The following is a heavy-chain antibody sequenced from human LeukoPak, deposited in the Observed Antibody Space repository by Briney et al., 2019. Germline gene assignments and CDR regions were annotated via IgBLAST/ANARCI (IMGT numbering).Heavy chain of an antibody. CDR2: IKSKADGETI. V-gene: IGHV3-15*01. D-gene: IGHD3-16*02. CDR1: GFTFTSAW. Sequence: GGSLTLTCAASGFTFTSAWMSWVRQRPGKGLEWVGRIKSKADGETIDYAAPVKGRFTISRDDSTKSLYLLMNSLETDDTAVYFCITDIPGGGYPLDFWGQGTLVTVSS. J-gene: IGHJ4*02. CDR3: ITDIPGGGYPLDF.